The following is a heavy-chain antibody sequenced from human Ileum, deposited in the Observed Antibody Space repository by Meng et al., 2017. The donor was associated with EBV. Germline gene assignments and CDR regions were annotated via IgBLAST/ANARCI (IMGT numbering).Heavy chain of an antibody. CDR1: GDSSRNEHW. D-gene: IGHD2-8*01. Sequence: QVLVKGWGRGLVGPSGPLSLPCSVSGDSSRNEHWWSWVRRSPGEGLEWIGEIHHTRGPNYNPSLKSRVIISVDKSNNHFSLRLSAVTAADTAVYYCASNGAFSLDHWGQGTLVTVSS. CDR3: ASNGAFSLDH. V-gene: IGHV4-4*02. CDR2: IHHTRGP. J-gene: IGHJ4*02.